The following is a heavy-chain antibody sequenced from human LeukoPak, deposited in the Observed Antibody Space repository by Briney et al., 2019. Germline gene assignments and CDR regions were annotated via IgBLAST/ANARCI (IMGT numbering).Heavy chain of an antibody. Sequence: GGSLRLSCTASGFTFSNYNMNWVRQAPGKGLEWVSYISSSSRATYYADSVKGRFTISRENAKNSLYLQMNSLTDEDTAVYYCAAYSNYAYSFDPWGQGTLVTVSS. J-gene: IGHJ5*02. CDR1: GFTFSNYN. CDR3: AAYSNYAYSFDP. CDR2: ISSSSRAT. V-gene: IGHV3-48*02. D-gene: IGHD4-11*01.